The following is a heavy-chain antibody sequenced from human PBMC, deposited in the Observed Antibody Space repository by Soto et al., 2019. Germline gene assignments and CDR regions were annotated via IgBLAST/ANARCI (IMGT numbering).Heavy chain of an antibody. Sequence: HVQLVQSGAEVKKPGASVKVSCKASGYTFTSYAMHWVRQAPGQRLEWMGWINAGNGNTKYSQKFQGRVTITRDTSASTAYIELSSLRSEDTAVYYCARGPGGPDGPGDYWGQGTLVTVSS. J-gene: IGHJ4*02. CDR3: ARGPGGPDGPGDY. V-gene: IGHV1-3*01. D-gene: IGHD2-15*01. CDR2: INAGNGNT. CDR1: GYTFTSYA.